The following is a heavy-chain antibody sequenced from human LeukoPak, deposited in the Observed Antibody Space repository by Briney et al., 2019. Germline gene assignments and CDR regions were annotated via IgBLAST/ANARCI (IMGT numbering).Heavy chain of an antibody. V-gene: IGHV3-30*02. J-gene: IGHJ3*02. D-gene: IGHD2-2*01. CDR2: IRFDGSSK. CDR1: GLRFSNYG. CDR3: AKVRVDSAMVDAFVI. Sequence: GGSLRLSCAASGLRFSNYGMHWVRQAPGKGLEWVAFIRFDGSSKYFADSVKGRFIISRDNFQNTLILQMNNLKVEDTAVYYCAKVRVDSAMVDAFVIWGQGTRVVVSS.